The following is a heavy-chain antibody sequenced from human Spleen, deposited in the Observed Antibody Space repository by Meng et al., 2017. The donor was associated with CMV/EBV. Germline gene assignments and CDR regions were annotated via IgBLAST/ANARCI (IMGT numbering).Heavy chain of an antibody. J-gene: IGHJ6*02. V-gene: IGHV3-30*04. CDR2: ISYDGSNK. CDR1: GFTFSSYA. CDR3: AKDLSGARSYYGMDV. Sequence: GESLKISCAASGFTFSSYAMHWVRQAPGKGLEWVAVISYDGSNKYYADSVKGRFTISRDNSKNTLYLQMNSLRAEDTAVYYCAKDLSGARSYYGMDVWGQGTTVTVSS. D-gene: IGHD2/OR15-2a*01.